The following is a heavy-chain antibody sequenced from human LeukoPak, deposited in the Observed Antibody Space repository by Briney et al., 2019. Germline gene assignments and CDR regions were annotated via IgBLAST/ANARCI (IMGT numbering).Heavy chain of an antibody. CDR1: GGSISSSSFS. CDR3: ARLASGSYYHYYFDY. Sequence: SETLSLTCTVSGGSISSSSFSWGWIRQPPEKGLEWIGSIFYSGSTYYNPSLKSRVTISLDTSKNQFSLKLSSVTAADTAVYYCARLASGSYYHYYFDYWGQGTLVTVSS. V-gene: IGHV4-39*07. CDR2: IFYSGST. D-gene: IGHD1-26*01. J-gene: IGHJ4*02.